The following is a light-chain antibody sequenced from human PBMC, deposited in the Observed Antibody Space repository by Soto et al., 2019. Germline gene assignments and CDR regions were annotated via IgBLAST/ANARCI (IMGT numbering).Light chain of an antibody. J-gene: IGKJ5*01. Sequence: ENVLTQSPGTLSLAPADRATLSFRASQSVRIYLAWYQQKPGPAPRLLIYDASNRVSGIPARFSGSGSGTDFPLTISSVEPEDFAVYYCQQRVDWLTFGGGTRLEI. CDR1: QSVRIY. CDR2: DAS. V-gene: IGKV3-11*01. CDR3: QQRVDWLT.